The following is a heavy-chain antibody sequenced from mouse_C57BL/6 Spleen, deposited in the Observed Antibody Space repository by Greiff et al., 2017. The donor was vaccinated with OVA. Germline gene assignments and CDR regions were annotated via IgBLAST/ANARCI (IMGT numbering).Heavy chain of an antibody. V-gene: IGHV1-81*01. CDR1: GYTFTSYG. D-gene: IGHD1-1*01. J-gene: IGHJ3*01. CDR3: ARQPPGSSPPFAY. Sequence: QVQLQQSGAELARPGASVKLSCKASGYTFTSYGISWVKQRTGQGLEWIGEIYPRSGNTYYNEKFKGQAKLTADKSSSTAYMELRSLTSEDSAVYFCARQPPGSSPPFAYWGQGTLVTVSA. CDR2: IYPRSGNT.